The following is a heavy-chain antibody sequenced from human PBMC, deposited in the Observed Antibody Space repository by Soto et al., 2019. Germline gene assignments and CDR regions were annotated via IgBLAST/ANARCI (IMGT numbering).Heavy chain of an antibody. Sequence: QLQLQESGPGLVKPSETLSLTCTVSGGSFSSSTYYWGWIRQPPGKGLEWIGSMYSGGNTYYNPSLKSRVTVYVDTSKNHFSLKLTSVTAADTAMYYCARQPYDSTGYYYGAWGQGTPVTVSS. D-gene: IGHD3-22*01. CDR3: ARQPYDSTGYYYGA. V-gene: IGHV4-39*01. CDR1: GGSFSSSTYY. J-gene: IGHJ5*02. CDR2: MYSGGNT.